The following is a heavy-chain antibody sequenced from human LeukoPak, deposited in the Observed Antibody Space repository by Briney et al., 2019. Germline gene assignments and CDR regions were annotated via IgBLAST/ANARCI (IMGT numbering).Heavy chain of an antibody. CDR1: GGSISSYY. CDR3: AREGYDFWSGHINNWFDP. Sequence: PSETLSLTCTVSGGSISSYYWSWIRQPPGTGLEGIGYIYYSGSTNYNPSLKSRVTISVDTSKNQFSLKLSSVTAADTAVYYCAREGYDFWSGHINNWFDPWGQGTLVTVSS. V-gene: IGHV4-59*01. CDR2: IYYSGST. D-gene: IGHD3-3*01. J-gene: IGHJ5*02.